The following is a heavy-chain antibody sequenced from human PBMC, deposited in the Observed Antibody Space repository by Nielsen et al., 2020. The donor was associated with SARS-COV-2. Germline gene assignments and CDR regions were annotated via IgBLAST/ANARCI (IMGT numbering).Heavy chain of an antibody. J-gene: IGHJ6*03. CDR1: GYKFGTYW. CDR2: IYPGASYT. CDR3: VRRPDIANFYMDV. D-gene: IGHD2-15*01. Sequence: GESLKISCKGSGYKFGTYWIGWVRQTPGKGLEWMGIIYPGASYTRYSPSFQGQVTISADKSVSTAYLQWSSLKAADTAIYYCVRRPDIANFYMDVWGKGTTVTVSS. V-gene: IGHV5-51*01.